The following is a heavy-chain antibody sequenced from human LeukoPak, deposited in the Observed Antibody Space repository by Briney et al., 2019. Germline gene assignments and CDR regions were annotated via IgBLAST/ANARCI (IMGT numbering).Heavy chain of an antibody. V-gene: IGHV3-23*01. CDR3: AKADGGYSGYDLDY. J-gene: IGHJ4*02. CDR1: XXTFSSYA. CDR2: ISGSGGST. Sequence: LPGGSLRXXXXXXXXTFSSYAMSWVXQAPGKGLEWVSAISGSGGSTYYADSVKGRFTISRDNSKNTLYLQMNSLRAEDTAVYYCAKADGGYSGYDLDYWGQGTLVTVSS. D-gene: IGHD5-12*01.